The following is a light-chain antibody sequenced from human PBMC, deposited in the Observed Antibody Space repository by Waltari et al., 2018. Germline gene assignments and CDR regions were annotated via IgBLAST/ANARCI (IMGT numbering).Light chain of an antibody. CDR1: QSVSSW. CDR2: DVS. Sequence: DIQMTQSPSTLSASVGDRVTITCRASQSVSSWLAWYRQKPGEAPKLLIYDVSRLESGVPSRFSGSGSGTEFTLTISSLQSDDFATYYCQQYRGLWTFGQGTRVEVK. J-gene: IGKJ1*01. CDR3: QQYRGLWT. V-gene: IGKV1-5*01.